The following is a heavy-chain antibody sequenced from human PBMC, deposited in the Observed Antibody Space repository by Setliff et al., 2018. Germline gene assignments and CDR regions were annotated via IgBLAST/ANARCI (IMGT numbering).Heavy chain of an antibody. J-gene: IGHJ6*03. Sequence: GGSLRLSCAASGFTFSSYWMHWVRQAPGKGLVWVSRINSDWSSTSYADSVKGRFTISRDNAKNTLYLQMNSLRAEDTAVYYCARFSYYYYLDVWGKGTTVTVSS. CDR3: ARFSYYYYLDV. CDR1: GFTFSSYW. CDR2: INSDWSST. V-gene: IGHV3-74*01.